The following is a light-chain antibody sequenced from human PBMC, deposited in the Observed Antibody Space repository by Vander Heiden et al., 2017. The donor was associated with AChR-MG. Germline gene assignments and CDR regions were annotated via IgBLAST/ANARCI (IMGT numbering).Light chain of an antibody. V-gene: IGLV1-40*01. J-gene: IGLJ3*02. Sequence: QSVLTQPPSVSGAPGQRVTISCTGSRSKIGAGYAVHWYQQLPGTAPNLLIYGNSNRPSGVPDRFSGSKSGTSASMAITGRQAEDEADDYCQSYDSSLSGSVFGGGTKLTVL. CDR3: QSYDSSLSGSV. CDR1: RSKIGAGYA. CDR2: GNS.